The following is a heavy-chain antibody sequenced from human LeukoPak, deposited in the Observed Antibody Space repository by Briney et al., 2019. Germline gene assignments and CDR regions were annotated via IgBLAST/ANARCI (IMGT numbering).Heavy chain of an antibody. J-gene: IGHJ3*02. Sequence: PGGSLRLSCAASGFNFSSYWMHWVRQAPGKGLEWVSSISSSSSYIYYADSVKGRFTISRDNAKNSLYLQMNSLRAEDTAVYYCARDGFSGGNSFLAPEMIAFDIWGQGTMVTVSS. CDR2: ISSSSSYI. V-gene: IGHV3-21*01. CDR3: ARDGFSGGNSFLAPEMIAFDI. D-gene: IGHD4-23*01. CDR1: GFNFSSYW.